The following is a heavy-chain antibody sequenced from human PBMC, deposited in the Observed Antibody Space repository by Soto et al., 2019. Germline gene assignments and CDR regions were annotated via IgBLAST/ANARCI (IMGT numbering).Heavy chain of an antibody. CDR1: GFTFSSYA. V-gene: IGHV3-23*01. J-gene: IGHJ4*02. CDR2: ISGSGGST. CDR3: AKDRGLLWFGELWY. Sequence: EVQLLESGGGLVQPGGSLRLSCAASGFTFSSYAMSWVRQAPGKGLEWVSAISGSGGSTYYADSVKGRFTISRGNSKNTLYLQMNSLRAEDTAVYYCAKDRGLLWFGELWYWGQGTLVTVSS. D-gene: IGHD3-10*01.